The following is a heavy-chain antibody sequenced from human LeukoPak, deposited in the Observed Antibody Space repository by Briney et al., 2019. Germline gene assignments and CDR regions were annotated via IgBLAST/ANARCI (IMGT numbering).Heavy chain of an antibody. CDR1: GFTFSSYG. CDR3: AKVHLTYYYDSDGYGFQDH. Sequence: GGSLRLSCAASGFTFSSYGMHWVRQPPGKGLEWVAVISYDGNNKYYGDSVKGRFTISRDNSKNTLFLQMNSLRTEDTAVYYCAKVHLTYYYDSDGYGFQDHWGQGALVTVSS. V-gene: IGHV3-30*18. D-gene: IGHD3-22*01. J-gene: IGHJ4*02. CDR2: ISYDGNNK.